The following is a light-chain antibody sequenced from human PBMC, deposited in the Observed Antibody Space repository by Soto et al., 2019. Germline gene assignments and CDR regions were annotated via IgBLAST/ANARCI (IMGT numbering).Light chain of an antibody. J-gene: IGKJ3*01. CDR3: KQRSNWPLT. CDR1: QSVSSS. CDR2: DTY. V-gene: IGKV3-11*01. Sequence: EIELTQSPATLSLSPGERATLSCRASQSVSSSLAWYQQKHGQAPRLLISDTYNRATGIQARFSGSGSGTDFTLTIRSLEPEDFAVYYCKQRSNWPLTFGPGTKVDIK.